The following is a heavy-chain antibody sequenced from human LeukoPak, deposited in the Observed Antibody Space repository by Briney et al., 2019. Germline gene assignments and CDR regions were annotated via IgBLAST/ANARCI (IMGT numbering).Heavy chain of an antibody. CDR1: GSTFSSSS. CDR3: GRDSTNFDH. V-gene: IGHV3-21*01. CDR2: ISSSSSYI. Sequence: PGGSLTLSCAASGSTFSSSSMNWLRHAPGKGLEWVSSISSSSSYIYYADSVKARFTISRDNAKNSLYLQMNSLRDEDTAVYYCGRDSTNFDHWGQGTLVTVSS. J-gene: IGHJ4*02.